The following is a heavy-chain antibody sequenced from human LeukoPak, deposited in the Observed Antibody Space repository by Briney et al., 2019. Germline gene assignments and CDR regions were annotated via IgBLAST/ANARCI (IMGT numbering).Heavy chain of an antibody. CDR3: ARRSTSCLDY. J-gene: IGHJ4*02. CDR2: INHRGIT. CDR1: GGSFSDYY. D-gene: IGHD2-2*01. Sequence: LSETLSLTCVVYGGSFSDYYWSWIRQPPGKGLEWIGEINHRGITNYNPSLTSRVTISVDTSKNQFSLNLTSLTAADTAVYYCARRSTSCLDYWGQGTLVTVSS. V-gene: IGHV4-34*01.